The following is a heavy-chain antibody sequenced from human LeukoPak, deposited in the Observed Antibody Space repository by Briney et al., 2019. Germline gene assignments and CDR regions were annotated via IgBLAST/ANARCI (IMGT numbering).Heavy chain of an antibody. CDR3: ARGYSSSCVDY. Sequence: RGSLRLSCAASGFTFSSYSMNWVRQAPGKGLEWVSSISSSSSYIYYADSVKGRFTISRDNAKNSLYLQMNSLRAEDTAVYYCARGYSSSCVDYWGQGTLVTVSS. CDR2: ISSSSSYI. V-gene: IGHV3-21*01. J-gene: IGHJ4*02. D-gene: IGHD6-13*01. CDR1: GFTFSSYS.